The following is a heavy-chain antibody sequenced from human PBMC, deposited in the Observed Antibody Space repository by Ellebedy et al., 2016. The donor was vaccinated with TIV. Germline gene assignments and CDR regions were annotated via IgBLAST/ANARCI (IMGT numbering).Heavy chain of an antibody. V-gene: IGHV3-23*01. CDR2: IVGSGA. CDR3: AKDRTSGDGYWVFDS. D-gene: IGHD2-21*02. CDR1: GFTYRNYA. J-gene: IGHJ4*02. Sequence: GESLKISCAASGFTYRNYAMAWVRQAPGKGLEWVSGIVGSGAEKYADSVKGRFTISRDNSKRTVDLQMRSVSAEDTAVYFCAKDRTSGDGYWVFDSWGQGTMVSVSS.